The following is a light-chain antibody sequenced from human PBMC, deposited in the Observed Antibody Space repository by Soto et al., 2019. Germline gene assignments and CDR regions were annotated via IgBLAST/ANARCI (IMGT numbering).Light chain of an antibody. Sequence: QSALTQPASVSGSPGQSIIISCTGTSSDVGAYNYVSWYQQHPGRAPRLMIYDVINRPSGVSDXFSGSKSGNTASLTISAXXXXXXXXYYCSSFTGSSTLYVFGSGTKLTVL. CDR1: SSDVGAYNY. CDR3: SSFTGSSTLYV. V-gene: IGLV2-14*03. CDR2: DVI. J-gene: IGLJ1*01.